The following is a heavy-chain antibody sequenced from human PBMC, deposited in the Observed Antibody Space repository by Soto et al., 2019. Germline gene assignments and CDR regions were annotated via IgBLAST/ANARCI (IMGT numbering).Heavy chain of an antibody. CDR1: GFTFSTYG. Sequence: LRLSCAAFGFTFSTYGMHWVRQAPGKGLEWVAVISYDEVNKFYVDSVEGRFTISRDNSKNTLHLQMNNLRAEDTAVYYCAKDRKGHDDRSGYYLDFYYGMDVWGQGTTVTVSS. CDR2: ISYDEVNK. V-gene: IGHV3-30*18. J-gene: IGHJ6*02. CDR3: AKDRKGHDDRSGYYLDFYYGMDV. D-gene: IGHD3-22*01.